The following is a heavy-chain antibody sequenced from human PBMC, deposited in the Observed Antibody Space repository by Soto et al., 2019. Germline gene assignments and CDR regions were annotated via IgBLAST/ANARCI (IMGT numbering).Heavy chain of an antibody. CDR1: GFNFNDYV. J-gene: IGHJ5*02. Sequence: GGSLRLSCSASGFNFNDYVMHLVRQTPGKGLEYVSVISDNGGSTYYADSVKGRFTISRDNSKDKLYLQMSSLRTEDSAIYYCVRDFSSPWSNWFDPWGQGTLVTVSS. CDR2: ISDNGGST. V-gene: IGHV3-64D*06. D-gene: IGHD2-2*01. CDR3: VRDFSSPWSNWFDP.